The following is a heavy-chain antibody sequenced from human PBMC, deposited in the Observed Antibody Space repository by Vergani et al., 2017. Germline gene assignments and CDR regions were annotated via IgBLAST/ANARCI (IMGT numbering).Heavy chain of an antibody. CDR3: ARLTRYSSGWYFDY. Sequence: VQLQESGPGLVKPSETLSLTCTVSGGSISSYYWSWIRQPPGKGLEWIGYIYYSGSTNYNPSLKSRVTISVDTSKNQFSLKLSSVTAADTAVYYCARLTRYSSGWYFDYWGQGTLVTVSS. CDR1: GGSISSYY. CDR2: IYYSGST. D-gene: IGHD6-19*01. V-gene: IGHV4-59*01. J-gene: IGHJ4*02.